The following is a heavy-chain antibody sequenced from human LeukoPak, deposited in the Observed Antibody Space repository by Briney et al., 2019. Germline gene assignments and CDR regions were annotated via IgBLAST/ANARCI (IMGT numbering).Heavy chain of an antibody. D-gene: IGHD2-15*01. V-gene: IGHV3-23*01. CDR1: GFSFNSYA. CDR2: INNDGDST. CDR3: AKQLGYCSDGSCYFPY. Sequence: GGSLRLFCAASGFSFNSYAMSWVRQAPGKGLEWVSAINNDGDSTYSADSVKGRFTVSRDNSKNTLYLQMNSLRAEDTAVYYCAKQLGYCSDGSCYFPYWGQGTLVTVSS. J-gene: IGHJ4*02.